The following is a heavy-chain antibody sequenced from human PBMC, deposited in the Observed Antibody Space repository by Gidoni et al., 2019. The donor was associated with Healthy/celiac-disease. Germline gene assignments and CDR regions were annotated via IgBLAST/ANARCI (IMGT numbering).Heavy chain of an antibody. J-gene: IGHJ3*02. D-gene: IGHD6-19*01. Sequence: QVQLQESGPGLVKPSETLSLTCAVSGYSISSGYYWGWIRQPPGKGLEWIGSIYHSGSTYYNPSLKSRVTISVDTSKNQFSLKLSSVTAADTAVYYCATRIAVAGDPDAFDIWGQGTMVTVSS. CDR1: GYSISSGYY. CDR3: ATRIAVAGDPDAFDI. CDR2: IYHSGST. V-gene: IGHV4-38-2*01.